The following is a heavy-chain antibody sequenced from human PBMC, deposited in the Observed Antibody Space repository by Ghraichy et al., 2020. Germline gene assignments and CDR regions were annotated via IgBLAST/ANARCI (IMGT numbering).Heavy chain of an antibody. CDR1: GGSFSGYY. V-gene: IGHV4-34*01. CDR3: ARVSSSSVDY. D-gene: IGHD6-6*01. Sequence: SETLSLTCAVYGGSFSGYYWSWIRQPPGKGLEWIGEINHSGSTNYNPSLKSRVTISVDTSKNQFSLKLSSVTAADTAVYYCARVSSSSVDYWGQGTLVTVSS. CDR2: INHSGST. J-gene: IGHJ4*02.